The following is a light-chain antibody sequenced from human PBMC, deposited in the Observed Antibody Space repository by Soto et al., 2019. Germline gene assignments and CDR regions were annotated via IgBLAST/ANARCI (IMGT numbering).Light chain of an antibody. Sequence: DIVLTQSPDTLSLSPGESATLSCRASQILSGTYLAWYQQKLGQSPRLLIYAASTRATGVPDRFSGSGSGTDFTLTFSRLEPEDFAVYYCQHYVSSPLTFGGGTKVEIK. V-gene: IGKV3-20*01. CDR1: QILSGTY. CDR3: QHYVSSPLT. CDR2: AAS. J-gene: IGKJ4*01.